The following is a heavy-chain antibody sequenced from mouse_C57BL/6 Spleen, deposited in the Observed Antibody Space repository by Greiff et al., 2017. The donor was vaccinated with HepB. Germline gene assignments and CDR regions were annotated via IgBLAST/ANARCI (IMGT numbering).Heavy chain of an antibody. CDR2: ISYDGSN. CDR1: GYSITSGYY. Sequence: EVHLVESGPGLVKPSQSLSLTCSVTGYSITSGYYWNWIRQFPGNKLEWMGYISYDGSNNYNPSLKNRISITRDTSKNQFFLKLNSVTTEDTATYYCARGNWGYFDYWGQGTTLTVSS. CDR3: ARGNWGYFDY. V-gene: IGHV3-6*01. J-gene: IGHJ2*01. D-gene: IGHD4-1*01.